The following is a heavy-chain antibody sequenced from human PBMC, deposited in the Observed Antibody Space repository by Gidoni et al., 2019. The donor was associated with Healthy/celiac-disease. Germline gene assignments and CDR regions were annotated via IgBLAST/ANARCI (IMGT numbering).Heavy chain of an antibody. CDR3: ARGRMVYAISYYGMDV. V-gene: IGHV1-8*01. CDR2: MNPNSGNT. D-gene: IGHD2-8*01. Sequence: QVQLVQSGAEVKKPGASVKVSCKASGYTFTSYDINWVRQATGQGLEWMGWMNPNSGNTGYAQKFQGRVTMTRNTSISTAYMELSSLRSEDTAVYYCARGRMVYAISYYGMDVWGQGTTVTVSS. CDR1: GYTFTSYD. J-gene: IGHJ6*02.